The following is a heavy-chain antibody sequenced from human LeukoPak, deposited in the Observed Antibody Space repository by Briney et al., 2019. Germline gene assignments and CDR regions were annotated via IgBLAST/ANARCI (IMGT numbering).Heavy chain of an antibody. CDR3: AGVRATPPYYYYGMDV. CDR1: GDSVSSNSAA. D-gene: IGHD3-10*01. Sequence: SQTLSLTCAISGDSVSSNSAAWNWIRQSPSRGLEWLGRTYYRSKWYNDYAVSVKSRITINPDTSKNQFSLQLNSVTPEDTAVYYCAGVRATPPYYYYGMDVWGQGTTVTVSS. J-gene: IGHJ6*02. CDR2: TYYRSKWYN. V-gene: IGHV6-1*01.